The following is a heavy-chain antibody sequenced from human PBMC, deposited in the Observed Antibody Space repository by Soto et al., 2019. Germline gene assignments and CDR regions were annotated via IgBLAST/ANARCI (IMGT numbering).Heavy chain of an antibody. CDR2: ISSSSSTI. J-gene: IGHJ4*02. V-gene: IGHV3-48*02. CDR3: ARGSVLRYFDWLPRFDY. CDR1: GFTFSSYS. D-gene: IGHD3-9*01. Sequence: PVGSLRLSCAASGFTFSSYSMNWVRQAPGKGLEWVSYISSSSSTIYYADSVKGRFTISRDNAKNSLYLQMNSLRDEDTAVYYCARGSVLRYFDWLPRFDYWGQGTLVTVSS.